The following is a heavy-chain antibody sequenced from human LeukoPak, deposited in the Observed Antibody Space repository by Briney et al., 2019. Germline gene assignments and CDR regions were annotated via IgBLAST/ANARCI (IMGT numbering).Heavy chain of an antibody. CDR1: GYTFTSYG. V-gene: IGHV1-8*02. CDR2: MNPNSGNT. Sequence: ASVKVSCKASGYTFTSYGISWVRQAPGQGLEWMGWMNPNSGNTGYAQKFQGRVTMTRNTSISTAYMELSSLRSEDTAVYYCARVSPGYYDFWSGYYQDFDYWGQGTLVTVSS. D-gene: IGHD3-3*01. J-gene: IGHJ4*02. CDR3: ARVSPGYYDFWSGYYQDFDY.